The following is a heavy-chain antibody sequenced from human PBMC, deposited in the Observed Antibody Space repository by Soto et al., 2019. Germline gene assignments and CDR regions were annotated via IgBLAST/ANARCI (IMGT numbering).Heavy chain of an antibody. J-gene: IGHJ4*02. CDR2: IYYSGTT. D-gene: IGHD1-26*01. V-gene: IGHV4-28*01. CDR1: GYSISSSNW. Sequence: QVQLQESGPGLVKPSDTLSLTCAVSGYSISSSNWWGWIRQPPGKGLEWIGYIYYSGTTYYNPSLKSRVTMSVDTSKNQFSLKLTAVTAMDTAVYYCARREIQGPIDYWGQGTLVTVSS. CDR3: ARREIQGPIDY.